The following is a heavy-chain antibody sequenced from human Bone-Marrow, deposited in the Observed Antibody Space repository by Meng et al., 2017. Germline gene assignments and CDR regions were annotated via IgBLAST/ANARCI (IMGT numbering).Heavy chain of an antibody. CDR3: ATGETRYWFDP. D-gene: IGHD1-26*01. CDR2: MYSGGDT. V-gene: IGHV3-53*01. Sequence: QLLGVGGGLGQPGVYWRLSGAPSWFSGRSKYMSWGCHSPGKGLEWVSVMYSGGDTHYTDSVKGRFTISRDNSKNTLYLQMNNLRAEDTAVYYCATGETRYWFDPWGQGTLVTVSS. CDR1: WFSGRSKY. J-gene: IGHJ5*02.